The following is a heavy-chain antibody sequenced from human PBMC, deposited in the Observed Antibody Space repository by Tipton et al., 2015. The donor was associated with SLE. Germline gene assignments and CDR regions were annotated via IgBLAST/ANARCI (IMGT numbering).Heavy chain of an antibody. D-gene: IGHD2-2*02. J-gene: IGHJ5*02. CDR3: ARARGDIVVVPAAIPNWFDP. V-gene: IGHV4-38-2*01. CDR1: GYSISSGYY. Sequence: TLSLTCAVSGYSISSGYYWGWIRQPPGKGLEWIGSIYHSGSTYYNPSLTSRGTISVDTSKNQFSLKLSSVTAADTAVYYCARARGDIVVVPAAIPNWFDPWGQGTLVTVSS. CDR2: IYHSGST.